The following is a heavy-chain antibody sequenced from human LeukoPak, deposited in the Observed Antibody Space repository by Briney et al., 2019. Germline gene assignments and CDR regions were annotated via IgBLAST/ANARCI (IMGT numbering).Heavy chain of an antibody. D-gene: IGHD6-19*01. CDR1: GFTFSGYA. Sequence: SGGSLRLSCTASGFTFSGYAISWVRQAPGKGLEWVSTISGSGGSTYYADSVKGRFTISRDNSKNTLSLQMNSLRSDDTAVYYCVRETGQWLAPAAFDIWGQGTMVTVSS. CDR3: VRETGQWLAPAAFDI. J-gene: IGHJ3*02. V-gene: IGHV3-23*01. CDR2: ISGSGGST.